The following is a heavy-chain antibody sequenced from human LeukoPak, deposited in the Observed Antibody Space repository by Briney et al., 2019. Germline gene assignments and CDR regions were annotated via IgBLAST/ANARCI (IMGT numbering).Heavy chain of an antibody. CDR1: GGTFSSYA. D-gene: IGHD6-19*01. CDR2: IIPIFGTA. J-gene: IGHJ5*02. V-gene: IGHV1-69*05. Sequence: SVKVSCKASGGTFSSYAISWVRQAPGQGLEWMGGIIPIFGTANYAQKFQGRVTMTRDTSISTAHMELSGLRSDDTAVYYCARTPDVSGWFVGLDNWFDPWGQGTLVTVSS. CDR3: ARTPDVSGWFVGLDNWFDP.